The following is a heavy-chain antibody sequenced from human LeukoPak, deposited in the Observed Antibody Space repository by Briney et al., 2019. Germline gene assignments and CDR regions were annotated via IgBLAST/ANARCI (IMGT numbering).Heavy chain of an antibody. J-gene: IGHJ4*02. CDR3: ARNSDSRKWGFLYYFDY. Sequence: PGGSLSLSCAASGFTFSSYAMSWVRQAPGKGLEWVSAISGSGGSTYYADSVKGRFTISRDNSKNTLYLQMNSLRAEDTAVYYCARNSDSRKWGFLYYFDYWGQGTLVTVSS. CDR1: GFTFSSYA. V-gene: IGHV3-23*01. CDR2: ISGSGGST. D-gene: IGHD1-26*01.